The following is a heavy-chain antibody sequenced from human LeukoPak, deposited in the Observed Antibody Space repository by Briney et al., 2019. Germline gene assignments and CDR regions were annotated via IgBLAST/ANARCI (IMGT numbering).Heavy chain of an antibody. CDR1: GFTFSSYG. V-gene: IGHV3-30*18. CDR3: AKGYCSGGSCYWKVLGLDY. D-gene: IGHD2-15*01. J-gene: IGHJ4*02. Sequence: GRSLRLSCAASGFTFSSYGMHWVRQAPGKGLEWVAVISYDGSNKYYADSVKGRFTISRDNSKNTLYLQMNSLRAEDTAAYYCAKGYCSGGSCYWKVLGLDYWGQGTLVTVSS. CDR2: ISYDGSNK.